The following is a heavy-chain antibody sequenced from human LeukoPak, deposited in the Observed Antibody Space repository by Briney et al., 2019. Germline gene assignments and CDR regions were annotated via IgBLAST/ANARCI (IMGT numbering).Heavy chain of an antibody. V-gene: IGHV4-31*03. CDR2: IYYSGNT. D-gene: IGHD3-10*01. Sequence: SETLSLTCTVSGGSINSVGNYWSWVRQYPGKGLEWIGNIYYSGNTYYNPSLNSRLTISVDTSKNQFSLRLDSVTAADTAVYYCARVDTMVRGVINWFDPWGQGTLVIVSS. CDR3: ARVDTMVRGVINWFDP. CDR1: GGSINSVGNY. J-gene: IGHJ5*02.